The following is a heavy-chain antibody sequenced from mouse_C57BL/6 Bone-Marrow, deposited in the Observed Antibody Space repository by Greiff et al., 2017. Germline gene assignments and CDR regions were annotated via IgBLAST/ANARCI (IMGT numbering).Heavy chain of an antibody. CDR1: GFSLTSYA. CDR2: IWTGGGT. J-gene: IGHJ4*01. CDR3: ARNAPLTGTEAMDY. D-gene: IGHD4-1*01. V-gene: IGHV2-9-1*01. Sequence: VKLVESGPGLVAPSQSLSITCTVSGFSLTSYAISWVRQPPGKGLEWLGVIWTGGGTNYNSALKSRLSISKDNSKSQVFLKMNSLQTDDTARYYCARNAPLTGTEAMDYWGQGTSVTVSS.